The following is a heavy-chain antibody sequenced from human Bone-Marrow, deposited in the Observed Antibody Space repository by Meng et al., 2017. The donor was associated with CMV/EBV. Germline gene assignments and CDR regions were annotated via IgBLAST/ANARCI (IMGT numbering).Heavy chain of an antibody. J-gene: IGHJ6*02. V-gene: IGHV3-48*04. CDR3: ARDCSSTSCYWGANDV. CDR2: ISSSSSTI. D-gene: IGHD2-2*01. CDR1: GFTFSSYS. Sequence: GESLKISCAASGFTFSSYSMNWVRQAPGKGLEWVSYISSSSSTIYYADSVKGRFTISRDNAKNSLYLQMNSLRAEDTAVYYCARDCSSTSCYWGANDVWGQGTTVTVSS.